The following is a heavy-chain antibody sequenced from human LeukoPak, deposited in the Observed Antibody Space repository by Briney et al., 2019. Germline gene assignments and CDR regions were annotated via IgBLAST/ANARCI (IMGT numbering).Heavy chain of an antibody. J-gene: IGHJ4*02. CDR1: GGSFSGYY. CDR2: INHSGST. V-gene: IGHV4-34*01. CDR3: ARATGDIAAAAHFDY. D-gene: IGHD6-13*01. Sequence: SETLSITCAVYGGSFSGYYWSWIRQPPGKGLEWIGEINHSGSTNYNPSLKSRVTISVDTSKNQFSLRLSSVTAADTAMYYCARATGDIAAAAHFDYWGQGTLVTVSS.